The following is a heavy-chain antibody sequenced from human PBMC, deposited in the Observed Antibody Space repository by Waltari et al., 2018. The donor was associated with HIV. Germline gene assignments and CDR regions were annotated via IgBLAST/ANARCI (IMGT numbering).Heavy chain of an antibody. CDR3: ARAMVRGVTYYGMDV. Sequence: QVQLQESGPGLVQPLQTLSLTCTVSGGSICSGSYYWSWIRQPAGKGLEWIGRIYTSGRTNYNPSLKSGVTISVDTSKNQFSLKLSSVTAADTAVYYCARAMVRGVTYYGMDVWGQGTTVTVSS. CDR1: GGSICSGSYY. CDR2: IYTSGRT. V-gene: IGHV4-61*02. J-gene: IGHJ6*02. D-gene: IGHD3-10*01.